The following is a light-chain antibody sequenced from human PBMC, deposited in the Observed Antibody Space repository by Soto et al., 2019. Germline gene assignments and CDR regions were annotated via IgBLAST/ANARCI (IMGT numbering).Light chain of an antibody. CDR2: EVT. CDR1: SSDIGAYNY. CDR3: SSYTSGRTYV. J-gene: IGLJ1*01. V-gene: IGLV2-14*01. Sequence: QLVLTQPASVSGSPGQSITISCTGTSSDIGAYNYVSWYQQHPGKAPKLMIYEVTNRPSGVSNRFSGSKSGNTASLTISGLQAEDEADYYCSSYTSGRTYVFGIGTKLTVL.